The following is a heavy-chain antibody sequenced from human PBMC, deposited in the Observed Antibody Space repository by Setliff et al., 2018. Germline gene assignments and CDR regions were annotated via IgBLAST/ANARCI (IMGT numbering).Heavy chain of an antibody. J-gene: IGHJ1*01. D-gene: IGHD3-10*01. CDR1: GGSISSGTYY. CDR3: ARVDFTMIQGVIGH. CDR2: LHTSGSI. V-gene: IGHV4-61*02. Sequence: TSETLSLTCTVSGGSISSGTYYWSWIRQPAGKGLEWIGRLHTSGSIDYNPSLKSRVTISVDTSKNQFSLRLTSVTAADTAVYYCARVDFTMIQGVIGHWGQGTLVTV.